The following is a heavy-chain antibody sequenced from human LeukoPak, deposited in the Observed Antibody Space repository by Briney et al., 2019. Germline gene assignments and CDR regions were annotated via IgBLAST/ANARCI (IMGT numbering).Heavy chain of an antibody. D-gene: IGHD2-15*01. V-gene: IGHV3-21*01. Sequence: PGGSLRLSCAASGFTFSSYSMNWVRQAPGKGLEWVSSISSSSSYIYYADSVKGRFTISRDNAKYSLYLQMNSLRAEDTAVYYCARVTNVVVVAATLDYWGQGTLVTVSS. CDR2: ISSSSSYI. CDR1: GFTFSSYS. CDR3: ARVTNVVVVAATLDY. J-gene: IGHJ4*02.